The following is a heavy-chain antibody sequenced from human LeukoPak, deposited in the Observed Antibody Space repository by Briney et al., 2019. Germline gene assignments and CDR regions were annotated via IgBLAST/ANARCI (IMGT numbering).Heavy chain of an antibody. D-gene: IGHD2-8*01. Sequence: SETLSLTCTVSGGSISSYYWSWIRQPAGKGLEWIGRIYTSGSTNYNPSLKSRVTISVDKSKNQFSLKLSSVTAADTAVYYCPRVKGRYCTNGVCPFDYWGQGTLVTVSS. CDR2: IYTSGST. V-gene: IGHV4-4*07. CDR1: GGSISSYY. J-gene: IGHJ4*02. CDR3: PRVKGRYCTNGVCPFDY.